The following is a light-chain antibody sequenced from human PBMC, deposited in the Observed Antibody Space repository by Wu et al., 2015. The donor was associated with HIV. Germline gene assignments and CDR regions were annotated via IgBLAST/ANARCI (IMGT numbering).Light chain of an antibody. Sequence: IQLTQSPSSLSASIGDRVNITCRASQDIFTYLAWYQQTPGKAPRVLIYDASTLQSESRQDLVGSGSGTDFTLTISGLQREDFAVYFCQQLNSFPLTFGQGSRLEI. CDR3: QQLNSFPLT. CDR2: DAS. CDR1: QDIFTY. V-gene: IGKV1-13*02. J-gene: IGKJ5*01.